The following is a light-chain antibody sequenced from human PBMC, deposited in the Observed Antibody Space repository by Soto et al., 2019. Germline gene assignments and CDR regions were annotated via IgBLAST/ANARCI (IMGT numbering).Light chain of an antibody. CDR3: QQRTDWPPWT. J-gene: IGKJ1*01. CDR2: DAS. V-gene: IGKV3-11*01. Sequence: LTQTPATLSLPQGQRTTHSCTSSQSTSLSLAWYQPTPGQASRCLIYDASQRATGISARFSGSGSGTDFTLSISSLEPEDFAVYYCQQRTDWPPWTFGQGTKVDI. CDR1: QSTSLS.